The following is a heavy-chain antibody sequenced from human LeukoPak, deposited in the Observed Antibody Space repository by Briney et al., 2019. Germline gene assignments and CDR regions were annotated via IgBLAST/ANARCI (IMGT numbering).Heavy chain of an antibody. CDR2: ISSSSSYI. CDR1: GFTFSSYS. Sequence: PGGSLRLSCAASGFTFSSYSMNWVRQAPGKGLEWVSSISSSSSYIYYADSVKGRFTISRDNAKNSLYLQMNSLRAEDTAAYYCAREEVDTATRLYYFDYWGQGTLVTVSS. D-gene: IGHD5-18*01. CDR3: AREEVDTATRLYYFDY. J-gene: IGHJ4*02. V-gene: IGHV3-21*01.